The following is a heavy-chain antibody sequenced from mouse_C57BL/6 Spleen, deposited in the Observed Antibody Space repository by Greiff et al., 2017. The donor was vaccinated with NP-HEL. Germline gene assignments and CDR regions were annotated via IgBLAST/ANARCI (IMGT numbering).Heavy chain of an antibody. V-gene: IGHV1-64*01. CDR3: ASYDAAWFAY. J-gene: IGHJ3*01. CDR1: GYTFTSYW. Sequence: QVHVKQSGAELVKPGASVKLSCKASGYTFTSYWMHWVKQRPGQGLEWIGMIHPNSGSTNYNEKFKSKATLTVDKSSSTAYMQLSSLTSEDSAVYYCASYDAAWFAYWGQGTLVTVSA. CDR2: IHPNSGST. D-gene: IGHD2-12*01.